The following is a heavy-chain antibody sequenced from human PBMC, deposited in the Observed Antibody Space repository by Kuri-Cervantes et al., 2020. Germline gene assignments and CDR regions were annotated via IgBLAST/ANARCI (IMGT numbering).Heavy chain of an antibody. CDR2: IGTAGDT. CDR3: AREQQLVLYY. Sequence: GESLKISCAASGFTFSSYDMHWVRQATGKGLEWVSAIGTAGDTYYPGSVKGRFTISRENAKNSLYLQMNSLRAGDTAVYYCAREQQLVLYYWGQGTLVTVSS. J-gene: IGHJ4*02. D-gene: IGHD6-13*01. CDR1: GFTFSSYD. V-gene: IGHV3-13*01.